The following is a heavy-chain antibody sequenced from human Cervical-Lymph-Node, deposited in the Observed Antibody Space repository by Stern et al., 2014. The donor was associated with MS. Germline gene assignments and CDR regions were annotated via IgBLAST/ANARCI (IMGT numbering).Heavy chain of an antibody. D-gene: IGHD3-10*01. CDR1: GYTFSNFG. V-gene: IGHV1-18*04. CDR3: ARRFGELYLAFFDA. J-gene: IGHJ4*02. Sequence: QMQLVQSGAEVKKPGAAVKVSCKASGYTFSNFGIAWLRQAPGQGLEWMGWISPYTGDTNYAQKAQDRVTLTTDTLTSTAYMELRSLTSDDTAVYYCARRFGELYLAFFDAWGQGALVTVSS. CDR2: ISPYTGDT.